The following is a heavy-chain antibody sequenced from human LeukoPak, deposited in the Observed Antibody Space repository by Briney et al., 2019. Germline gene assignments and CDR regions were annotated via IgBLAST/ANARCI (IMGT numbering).Heavy chain of an antibody. CDR1: GGSISSYY. CDR2: IYTSGST. J-gene: IGHJ6*03. CDR3: ARGVSQPLYYYYMDV. Sequence: PSETLSLTCTVSGGSISSYYWSWIRQPAGKGLEWIGRIYTSGSTNYNPSLKSRVTMSVDTSKNQFSLKLSSVTAADTAVYYCARGVSQPLYYYYMDVWGKGTTVTVSS. D-gene: IGHD6-6*01. V-gene: IGHV4-4*07.